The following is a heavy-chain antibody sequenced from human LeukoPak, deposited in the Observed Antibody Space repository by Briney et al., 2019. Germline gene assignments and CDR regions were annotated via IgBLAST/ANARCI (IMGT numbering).Heavy chain of an antibody. J-gene: IGHJ4*02. Sequence: GASVKVSCKVSGYTLTELSIHWVRQAPGQGLEWMGWISAYNGNTNYAQKLQGRVTMTTDTSTSTAYMELRSLRSDDTAVYYCAREVVGDYGDYVTNFDYWGQGTLVTVSS. D-gene: IGHD4-17*01. CDR3: AREVVGDYGDYVTNFDY. V-gene: IGHV1-18*01. CDR2: ISAYNGNT. CDR1: GYTLTELS.